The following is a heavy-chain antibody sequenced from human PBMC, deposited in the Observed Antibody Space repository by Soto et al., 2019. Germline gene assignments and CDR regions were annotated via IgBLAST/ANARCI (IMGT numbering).Heavy chain of an antibody. J-gene: IGHJ6*02. CDR1: GFSFTSDG. CDR2: IWYDGSNK. D-gene: IGHD6-19*01. V-gene: IGHV3-33*01. Sequence: PGGSLRLSCAASGFSFTSDGMHWVRQAPGKGLEWVAVIWYDGSNKYYADSVRGRFTISRDNSKNTLYLQMNSLRAEDTAVYYCAREAVAGLDYYYYYGMDVWGQGTTVTVSS. CDR3: AREAVAGLDYYYYYGMDV.